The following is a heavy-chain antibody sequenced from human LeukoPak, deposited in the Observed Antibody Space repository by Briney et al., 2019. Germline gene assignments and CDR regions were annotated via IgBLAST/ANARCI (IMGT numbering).Heavy chain of an antibody. CDR1: GFTFSSYG. Sequence: GGSLRLSCAASGFTFSSYGMSWVRQAPGKGLELVAGISYDGINKYYADSVKDRLTTSRDNSKNTLSLQMNSLRTEDTAVYYCARELWSGSIAVVGAPLFFDYWGQGTLVIVSS. V-gene: IGHV3-30*03. J-gene: IGHJ4*02. CDR3: ARELWSGSIAVVGAPLFFDY. CDR2: ISYDGINK. D-gene: IGHD6-19*01.